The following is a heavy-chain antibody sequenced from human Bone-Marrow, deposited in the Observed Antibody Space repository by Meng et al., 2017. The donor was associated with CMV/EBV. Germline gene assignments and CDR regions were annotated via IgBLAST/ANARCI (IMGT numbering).Heavy chain of an antibody. Sequence: GGSLRLSCAASGFTFEDYGMTWVRQAPGKGLEWVSAIDWNSGNTGYADSVKGRFTISRDNSKNTLYLQMNSLRAEDTAVYYCAKGFEVVVVIIDYWGQGTLVTVSS. CDR1: GFTFEDYG. D-gene: IGHD3-22*01. CDR3: AKGFEVVVVIIDY. V-gene: IGHV3-20*04. CDR2: IDWNSGNT. J-gene: IGHJ4*02.